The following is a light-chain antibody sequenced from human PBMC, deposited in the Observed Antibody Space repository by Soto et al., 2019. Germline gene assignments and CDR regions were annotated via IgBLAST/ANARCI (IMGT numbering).Light chain of an antibody. CDR3: LQDYGDSWT. CDR2: AAS. V-gene: IGKV1-6*01. CDR1: RDVGSD. Sequence: QMTQSPSSLSASVGEKIIITCRASRDVGSDISWYQQKPGQAPKLLIYAASNLYTGVPSRFSGSRSGTELTLTISSLQPEDFASYYCLQDYGDSWTFGQGTK. J-gene: IGKJ1*01.